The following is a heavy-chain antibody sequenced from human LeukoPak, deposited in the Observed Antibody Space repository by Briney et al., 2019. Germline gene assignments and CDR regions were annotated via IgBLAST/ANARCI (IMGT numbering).Heavy chain of an antibody. Sequence: GGSLRLSCAASGFTVSSNYMSWVRQAPGKGLEWVANIKQDGSEKYYVDSVKGRFTISRDNAKNSLYLQMNSLRAEDTAVYYCAREGLAYFDYWGQGTLVTVSS. CDR1: GFTVSSNY. CDR2: IKQDGSEK. CDR3: AREGLAYFDY. J-gene: IGHJ4*02. V-gene: IGHV3-7*01.